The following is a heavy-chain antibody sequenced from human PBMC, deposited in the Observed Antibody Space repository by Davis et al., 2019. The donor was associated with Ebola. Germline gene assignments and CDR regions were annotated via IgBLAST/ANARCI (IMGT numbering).Heavy chain of an antibody. Sequence: LGGSLRLSCAASGFSVSANYMNWVRHAPGKGLEWVSVIYSGGTTYYTDSVKCRFTISRDNSKNTLNLQMNSLRAEDTAVYHCARAVQGVAATVPYYFYGMDVWGQGTTVTVSS. D-gene: IGHD6-25*01. CDR3: ARAVQGVAATVPYYFYGMDV. CDR1: GFSVSANY. CDR2: IYSGGTT. J-gene: IGHJ6*02. V-gene: IGHV3-53*01.